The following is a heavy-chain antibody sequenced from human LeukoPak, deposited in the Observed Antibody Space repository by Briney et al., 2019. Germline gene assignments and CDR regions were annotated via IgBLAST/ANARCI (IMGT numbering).Heavy chain of an antibody. CDR3: VRVIGSYGDSAY. J-gene: IGHJ4*02. V-gene: IGHV3-48*04. D-gene: IGHD4-17*01. CDR2: ITSSSSSM. Sequence: GGSLRLSCAASGFTFSSYSMNWVRQAPGKGLEWISYITSSSSSMYYADSVKGRFTISRDNAKNSLYLQMNSLRAEDTAVYYCVRVIGSYGDSAYWGQGTLVTVSS. CDR1: GFTFSSYS.